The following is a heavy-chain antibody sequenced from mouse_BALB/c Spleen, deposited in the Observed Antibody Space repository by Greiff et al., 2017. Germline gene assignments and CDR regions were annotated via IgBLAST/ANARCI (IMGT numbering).Heavy chain of an antibody. Sequence: EVQLQQSGPELVKPGASVKMSCKASGYTFTSYVMHWVKQKPGQGLEWIGYINPYNDGTKYNEKFKGKATLTSDKSSSTAYMELSSLTSEDSAVYYCAISYGNYAYYFDYWGQGTTLTVSS. V-gene: IGHV1-14*01. CDR2: INPYNDGT. J-gene: IGHJ2*01. CDR1: GYTFTSYV. CDR3: AISYGNYAYYFDY. D-gene: IGHD2-1*01.